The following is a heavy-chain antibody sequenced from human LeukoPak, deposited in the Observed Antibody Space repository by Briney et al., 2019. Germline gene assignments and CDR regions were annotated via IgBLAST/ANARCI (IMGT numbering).Heavy chain of an antibody. CDR3: AREIVSSTCFDY. J-gene: IGHJ4*02. Sequence: GGSLRLSCAASGFAFSRYSMNWVRQAPGKGLGWVSSISSSSGYIYYADSVKGRFTISRDNAKNSLYLQMNSLRAEDTAVYYCAREIVSSTCFDYWGQGALVTVSS. CDR2: ISSSSGYI. V-gene: IGHV3-21*01. CDR1: GFAFSRYS. D-gene: IGHD2-2*01.